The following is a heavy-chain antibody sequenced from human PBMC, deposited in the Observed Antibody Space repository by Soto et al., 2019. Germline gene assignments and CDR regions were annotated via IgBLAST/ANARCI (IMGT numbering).Heavy chain of an antibody. CDR2: IWYDGSNK. CDR1: GFTFSSYG. J-gene: IGHJ6*03. CDR3: ARDQLEDIVVVPAPRSYMDV. Sequence: PGGSLRLSCAASGFTFSSYGMHWVRQAPGKGLEWVAVIWYDGSNKYYADSVKGRFTVSRDNSKNTLYLQMNSLRAEDTAVYYCARDQLEDIVVVPAPRSYMDVWGKGTTVTVSS. D-gene: IGHD2-2*01. V-gene: IGHV3-33*01.